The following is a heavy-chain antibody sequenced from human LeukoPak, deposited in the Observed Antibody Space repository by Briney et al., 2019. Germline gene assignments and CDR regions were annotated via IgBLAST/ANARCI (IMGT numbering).Heavy chain of an antibody. CDR1: GFTFSSYG. D-gene: IGHD1-26*01. Sequence: QPGGSLRLSCAASGFTFSSYGMHWVRQAPGKGLEWVAVIWYDGSNKYYADSVKGRFTISRDNSKNTLYLQMNSLRAEDTAVYYCARVPRPEMGATRGWFDPWGQGTLVTVSS. CDR2: IWYDGSNK. J-gene: IGHJ5*02. CDR3: ARVPRPEMGATRGWFDP. V-gene: IGHV3-33*01.